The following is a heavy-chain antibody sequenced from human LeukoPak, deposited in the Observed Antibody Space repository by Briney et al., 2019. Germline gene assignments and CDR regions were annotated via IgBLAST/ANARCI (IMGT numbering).Heavy chain of an antibody. J-gene: IGHJ4*02. CDR1: GGSISSYY. CDR3: ARQERTYCGGDCYGPFDY. CDR2: IYYSGST. D-gene: IGHD2-21*02. Sequence: SETLSLTCTVSGGSISSYYWSWIRQPPGKGLGWIGYIYYSGSTNYNPPLKSRVTISVHTSKNQFSLKLSSVTAADTAVYYCARQERTYCGGDCYGPFDYWGQGTLVTVSS. V-gene: IGHV4-59*08.